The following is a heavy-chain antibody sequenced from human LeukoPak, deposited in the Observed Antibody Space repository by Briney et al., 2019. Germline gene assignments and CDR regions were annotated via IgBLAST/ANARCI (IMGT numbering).Heavy chain of an antibody. V-gene: IGHV4-4*07. Sequence: SETLSLTCTVSGGSISSYYWSWIRQPAGKGLEWIGRIYTSGNTNYNPSLKSRVTMSVDTSKNQFSLKLNSVTAADTAVYYCAREYQHADFDSWGQGTLVTVSS. J-gene: IGHJ4*02. D-gene: IGHD2-2*01. CDR1: GGSISSYY. CDR2: IYTSGNT. CDR3: AREYQHADFDS.